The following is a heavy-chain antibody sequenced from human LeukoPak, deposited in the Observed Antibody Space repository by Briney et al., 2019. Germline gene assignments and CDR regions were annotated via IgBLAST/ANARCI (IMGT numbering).Heavy chain of an antibody. Sequence: PGGSLRLSCAASGFIFSNYWMSWVRQAPGKGLEWVANIKQDGSEEYYIDPVKGRLTISRDNANNLFYLHMNSLRAEDTAVYYCARDWGTSSDYFDYWGQGTPVTVSS. CDR3: ARDWGTSSDYFDY. V-gene: IGHV3-7*01. J-gene: IGHJ4*02. D-gene: IGHD6-6*01. CDR1: GFIFSNYW. CDR2: IKQDGSEE.